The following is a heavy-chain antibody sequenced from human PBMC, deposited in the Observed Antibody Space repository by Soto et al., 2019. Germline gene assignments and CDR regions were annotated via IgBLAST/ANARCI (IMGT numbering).Heavy chain of an antibody. CDR2: IYYRGTT. CDR3: ARVSAGGTRWFDS. J-gene: IGHJ5*01. CDR1: GGSISTGVWY. Sequence: QVQLQESGPGLVKPSQTLSLTCSVSGGSISTGVWYWSWVREHPGKVLEWIGDIYYRGTTSYNPSLGSRVTISRDTSKNQVSLKVNSVTAADRAVYYCARVSAGGTRWFDSWGQGIRVTVSS. V-gene: IGHV4-31*03. D-gene: IGHD6-13*01.